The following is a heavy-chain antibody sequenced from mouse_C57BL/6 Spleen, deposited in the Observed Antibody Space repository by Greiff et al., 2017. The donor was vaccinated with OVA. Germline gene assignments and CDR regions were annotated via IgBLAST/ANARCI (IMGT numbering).Heavy chain of an antibody. V-gene: IGHV1-82*01. CDR1: GYAFSSSW. J-gene: IGHJ4*01. D-gene: IGHD1-1*01. CDR2: IYPGDGDT. Sequence: VQVVESGPELVKPGASVKISCKASGYAFSSSWMNWVKQRPGKGLEWIGRIYPGDGDTNYNGKFKGKATLTADKSSSTAYMQLSSLTSEDSAVYVCARDGGITTVVGAMDYWGQGTSVTVSS. CDR3: ARDGGITTVVGAMDY.